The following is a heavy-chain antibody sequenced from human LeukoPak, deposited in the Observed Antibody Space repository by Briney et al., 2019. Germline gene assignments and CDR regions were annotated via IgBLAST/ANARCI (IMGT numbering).Heavy chain of an antibody. D-gene: IGHD3-3*01. CDR1: GYTFTGYY. V-gene: IGHV1-2*02. CDR3: ARGGTIFATYYYYGMDV. CDR2: INPNSGGT. Sequence: ASVKVSCKASGYTFTGYYMHWVRQAPGQGLEWMGWINPNSGGTNYAQKFQGRVTMTRDTSISTAYMELSRLRSDDTAVYYCARGGTIFATYYYYGMDVWGQGTMVTVSS. J-gene: IGHJ6*02.